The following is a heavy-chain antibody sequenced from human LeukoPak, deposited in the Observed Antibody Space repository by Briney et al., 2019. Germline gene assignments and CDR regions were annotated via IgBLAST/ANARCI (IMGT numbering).Heavy chain of an antibody. D-gene: IGHD1-14*01. V-gene: IGHV3-30-3*01. Sequence: GGSLRLSCAASGFTFSSYAMHWVRQAPGKGLEWVAVISYDGSNKYYADSVKGRFTISRDNSKNTLYLQMNSLRAEDTAVYYCARDSSPLTGTTGDYCGQGTLVTVSS. CDR1: GFTFSSYA. J-gene: IGHJ4*02. CDR3: ARDSSPLTGTTGDY. CDR2: ISYDGSNK.